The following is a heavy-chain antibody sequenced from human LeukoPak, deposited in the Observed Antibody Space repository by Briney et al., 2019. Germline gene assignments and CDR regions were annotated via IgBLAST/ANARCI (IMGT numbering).Heavy chain of an antibody. CDR2: INPSGGST. J-gene: IGHJ4*02. D-gene: IGHD3-22*01. V-gene: IGHV1-46*03. Sequence: ASVKVSCKASGYTFTSYYMHWVRHAPGQGLELMGIINPSGGSTSYSQKFQGKVTTTRDMSTSTVYMELSSLRSEDTAVYYCARPSGYYSYFDYWGQGTLVTVSS. CDR3: ARPSGYYSYFDY. CDR1: GYTFTSYY.